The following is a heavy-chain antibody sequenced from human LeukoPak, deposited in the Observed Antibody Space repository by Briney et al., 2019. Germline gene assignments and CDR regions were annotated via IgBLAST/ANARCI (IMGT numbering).Heavy chain of an antibody. V-gene: IGHV3-30-3*01. CDR1: GFTFSTYA. D-gene: IGHD3-10*01. Sequence: PGRSLRLSCAASGFTFSTYAIHWVRQAPGKGLEWVAVISYDGSNKYYADSVKGRFTISRDNSKNTLYLQMNSLRAEDTAVYYCARDLIPYGSGRYFRDGMDVWGQGTTVTVSS. CDR3: ARDLIPYGSGRYFRDGMDV. CDR2: ISYDGSNK. J-gene: IGHJ6*02.